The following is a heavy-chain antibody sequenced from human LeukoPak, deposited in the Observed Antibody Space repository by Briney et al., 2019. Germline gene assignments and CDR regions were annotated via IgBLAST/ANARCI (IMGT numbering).Heavy chain of an antibody. CDR3: ARGVTMILVSYYYYYMDV. Sequence: SQTLSLTCAISGDSVSSNSAAWSWVRQSPSRGLEWLGRTYYRSKWYNDYAVSVKSRITINPDTSKNQFSLQLNSVTPEDTAVYYCARGVTMILVSYYYYYMDVWGKGTTVTVSS. D-gene: IGHD3-22*01. CDR1: GDSVSSNSAA. CDR2: TYYRSKWYN. V-gene: IGHV6-1*01. J-gene: IGHJ6*03.